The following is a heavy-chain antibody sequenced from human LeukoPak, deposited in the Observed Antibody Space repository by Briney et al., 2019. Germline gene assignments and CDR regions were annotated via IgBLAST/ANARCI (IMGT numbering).Heavy chain of an antibody. Sequence: ASVKVSCKASGYTFTGYYMHWVRQAPGQGLEWMGWINPNSGGTNYAQKFQGRVTMTRDTSISTAYMELSRLRSDDTAVYYCARDNIVVVPAANIFGYWGQGTLVTVSS. CDR3: ARDNIVVVPAANIFGY. J-gene: IGHJ4*02. V-gene: IGHV1-2*02. CDR2: INPNSGGT. D-gene: IGHD2-2*01. CDR1: GYTFTGYY.